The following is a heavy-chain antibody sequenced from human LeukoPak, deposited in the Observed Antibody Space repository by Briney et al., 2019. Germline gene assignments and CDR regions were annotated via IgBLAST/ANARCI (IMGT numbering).Heavy chain of an antibody. CDR2: IYHSGST. CDR3: AGGDHYGSGSYRGTLDY. Sequence: SETLSLTCTVSGYSTSSGYYWGWIRQPPGKGLEWIGSIYHSGSTYYNPSLKSRVTISVDTSKIQFSLQLSSVTAADTAVYYCAGGDHYGSGSYRGTLDYWGQGTLVTVSS. CDR1: GYSTSSGYY. J-gene: IGHJ4*02. V-gene: IGHV4-38-2*02. D-gene: IGHD3-10*01.